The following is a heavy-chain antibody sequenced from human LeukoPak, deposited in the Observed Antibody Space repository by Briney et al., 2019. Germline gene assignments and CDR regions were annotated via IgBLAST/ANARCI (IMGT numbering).Heavy chain of an antibody. D-gene: IGHD2-2*02. CDR2: INSDGSSI. CDR1: GFTLSSYE. CDR3: ARGKGNYGYTGFDY. J-gene: IGHJ4*02. Sequence: PGGSLRLSCAASGFTLSSYEMNWVRQAPGKGLVWVSRINSDGSSINYADSVKGRFTISRDNAKNTVYLQMNSLRAEDTAVYYCARGKGNYGYTGFDYWGQGTLVTVSS. V-gene: IGHV3-74*01.